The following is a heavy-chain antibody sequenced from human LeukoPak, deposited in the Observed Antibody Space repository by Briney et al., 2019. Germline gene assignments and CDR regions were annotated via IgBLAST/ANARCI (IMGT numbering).Heavy chain of an antibody. J-gene: IGHJ4*02. Sequence: SVKVSCKASGGTLSDHVISWVGQAPGHGLEWMGGIIPLKGTSKLTQKLQDRATISADESTNTVYMEVRSLRSEDTALYYCATYDVLTGFEYWGQGTLVIVSS. CDR2: IIPLKGTS. V-gene: IGHV1-69*01. D-gene: IGHD3-9*01. CDR1: GGTLSDHV. CDR3: ATYDVLTGFEY.